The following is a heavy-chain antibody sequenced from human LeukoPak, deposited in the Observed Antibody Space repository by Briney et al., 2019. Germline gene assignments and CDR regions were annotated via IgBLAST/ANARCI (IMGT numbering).Heavy chain of an antibody. CDR2: ISAYNGNT. D-gene: IGHD6-13*01. Sequence: ASVKVSCKASGYTFTSYGISWVRQAPGQGLEWMGWISAYNGNTNYAQKLQGRVTMTTVTSTSTAYMELRSLRSGDTAVYYCARDVLKRRSWPLNDYWGQGTMVTVSS. V-gene: IGHV1-18*01. J-gene: IGHJ4*02. CDR3: ARDVLKRRSWPLNDY. CDR1: GYTFTSYG.